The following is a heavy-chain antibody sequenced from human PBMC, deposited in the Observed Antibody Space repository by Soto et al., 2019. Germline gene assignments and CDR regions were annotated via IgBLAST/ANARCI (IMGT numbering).Heavy chain of an antibody. CDR3: AKERYFDMVTGYVYYNYGMDV. J-gene: IGHJ6*02. Sequence: EVQLLESGGRLVQPGGSLRLSCAASGFTFSSYAINWVRQAPGKGLEWVSSISGSGGNTYYADSVKGRFSFSRANSGNTLYLQMYSLRAEDTAVYYCAKERYFDMVTGYVYYNYGMDVWGQGTTVTVSS. CDR1: GFTFSSYA. CDR2: ISGSGGNT. V-gene: IGHV3-23*01. D-gene: IGHD3-9*01.